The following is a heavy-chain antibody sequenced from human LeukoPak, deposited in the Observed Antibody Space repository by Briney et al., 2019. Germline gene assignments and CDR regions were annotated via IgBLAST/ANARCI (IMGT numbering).Heavy chain of an antibody. J-gene: IGHJ4*02. CDR3: ARDIGHLDC. CDR1: GFTFSTYY. Sequence: GGSLRLSCAASGFTFSTYYMSWVRQAPGKGLEWVANINHVGSEENYVGSAKGRFTISRDNAKNSLFLQMDSLRVEDTAVYYCARDIGHLDCWGQGALVTVSS. CDR2: INHVGSEE. D-gene: IGHD1-26*01. V-gene: IGHV3-7*01.